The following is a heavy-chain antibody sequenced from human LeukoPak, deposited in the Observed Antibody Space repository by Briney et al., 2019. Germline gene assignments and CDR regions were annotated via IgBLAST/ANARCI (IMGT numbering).Heavy chain of an antibody. D-gene: IGHD2-2*01. V-gene: IGHV1-69*13. CDR3: ARFYCSSTSCFLDY. CDR2: ILPIFGTA. CDR1: GGTFSSYA. Sequence: SVKVSCKASGGTFSSYAISWVRQAPGQGLEWMGGILPIFGTANYAQKFQGRVTITADESTSTAYMELSSLRSEDTAVYYCARFYCSSTSCFLDYWGQGTLVTVSS. J-gene: IGHJ4*02.